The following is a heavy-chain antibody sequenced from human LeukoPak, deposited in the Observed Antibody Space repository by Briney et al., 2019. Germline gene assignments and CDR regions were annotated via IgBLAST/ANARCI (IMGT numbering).Heavy chain of an antibody. D-gene: IGHD6-19*01. J-gene: IGHJ4*02. CDR3: ARHSSGDY. Sequence: ASVKVSFKSSGYTFTGYYIQCVRQAPGQGLEWMGWINPNSGGTNYAQKFQGRVTMTRDTSISTAYMELSGLTSDDTAVYYCARHSSGDYWGQGTLVTVSS. CDR1: GYTFTGYY. CDR2: INPNSGGT. V-gene: IGHV1-2*02.